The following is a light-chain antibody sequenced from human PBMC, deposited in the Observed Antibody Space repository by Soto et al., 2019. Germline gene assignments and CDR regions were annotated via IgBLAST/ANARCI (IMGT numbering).Light chain of an antibody. CDR2: SNN. Sequence: QSVLTQPRSPSGTPGQRVTISCSGRSSNIGSNTVNWYQQLPGTAPKLLIYSNNQRPSGVPDRFSGSKSGTSASLAISGLQSEDEADYYCAAWDDSLNGYVFGTGTKVTVL. CDR3: AAWDDSLNGYV. V-gene: IGLV1-44*01. J-gene: IGLJ1*01. CDR1: SSNIGSNT.